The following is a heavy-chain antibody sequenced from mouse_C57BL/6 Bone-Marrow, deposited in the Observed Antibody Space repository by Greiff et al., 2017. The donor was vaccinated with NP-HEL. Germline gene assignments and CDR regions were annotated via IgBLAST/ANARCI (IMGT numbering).Heavy chain of an antibody. V-gene: IGHV1-81*01. CDR3: ARSEIYYYGSSYLAWFAY. J-gene: IGHJ3*01. Sequence: QVQLQQSGAELARPGASVKLSCKASGYTFTSYGISWVKQRTGQGLEWIGEIYPRSGNTYYNEKFKGKATLTADKSSSTAYMALRSLTSADSAVYFCARSEIYYYGSSYLAWFAYWGQGTLVTVSA. CDR2: IYPRSGNT. CDR1: GYTFTSYG. D-gene: IGHD1-1*01.